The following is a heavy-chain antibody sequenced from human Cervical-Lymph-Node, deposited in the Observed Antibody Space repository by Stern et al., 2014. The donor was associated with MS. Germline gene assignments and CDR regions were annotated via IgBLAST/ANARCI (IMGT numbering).Heavy chain of an antibody. V-gene: IGHV5-51*03. D-gene: IGHD4-23*01. J-gene: IGHJ4*02. CDR2: IYPGDSDP. CDR1: GYDFSRYW. CDR3: ARLRGLGGLRY. Sequence: VQLAQSGAEVKKPGDSLNISCQGLGYDFSRYWIGWGRLNPGEGLVWMGIIYPGDSDPRYSPSFRGQVPISADTSHTSAYLQWSSLKASDTAIYYCARLRGLGGLRYWGQGTLVSVSS.